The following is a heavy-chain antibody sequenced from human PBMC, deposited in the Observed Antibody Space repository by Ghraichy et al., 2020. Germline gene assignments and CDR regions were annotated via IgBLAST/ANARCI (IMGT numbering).Heavy chain of an antibody. J-gene: IGHJ4*02. D-gene: IGHD4-23*01. CDR1: TFIVSSHY. V-gene: IGHV3-66*01. CDR3: AVGDYGGYPLY. Sequence: GGSLRLSCAASTFIVSSHYMTWVRQAPVKGLEWVSTIYTGGTTYYSDSVRGRFTISRDNSKNTLYLQMNSLRAEDTAVYYCAVGDYGGYPLYWGQGTLVTVSS. CDR2: IYTGGTT.